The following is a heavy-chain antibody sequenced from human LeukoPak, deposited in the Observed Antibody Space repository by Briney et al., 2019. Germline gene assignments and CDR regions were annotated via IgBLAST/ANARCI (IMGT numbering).Heavy chain of an antibody. D-gene: IGHD3-22*01. V-gene: IGHV3-23*01. CDR1: KFIFSEYA. CDR2: IGASGSST. CDR3: AKSPYYDSSGDAFEV. J-gene: IGHJ3*01. Sequence: PGGSLRLSCAASKFIFSEYAMDWVRQAPGKGLEWVAAIGASGSSTYCAASVEGRFTISRDNSKETLYLQMDNLRADDTAVYFCAKSPYYDSSGDAFEVWGQGTSVTVSS.